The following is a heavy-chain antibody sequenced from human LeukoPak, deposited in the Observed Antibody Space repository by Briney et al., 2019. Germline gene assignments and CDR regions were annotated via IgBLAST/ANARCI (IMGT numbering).Heavy chain of an antibody. CDR3: ARLATGAYYSSWFDP. J-gene: IGHJ5*02. Sequence: GESLKISCKGSGYSFAKYWIAWVRQMPGKGLEWMGIIYPGDSDTRYSPSFQGQVTISADKSITTAYLQWSGLKASDTAMYYCARLATGAYYSSWFDPWGQGTLVTVSS. CDR2: IYPGDSDT. CDR1: GYSFAKYW. D-gene: IGHD3-22*01. V-gene: IGHV5-51*01.